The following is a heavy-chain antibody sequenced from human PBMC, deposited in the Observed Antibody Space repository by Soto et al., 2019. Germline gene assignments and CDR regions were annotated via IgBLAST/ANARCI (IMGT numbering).Heavy chain of an antibody. Sequence: EVQLLESGGGLVQPGESLRLSCAASGFTFSSYAMSWVRQAPGKGLEWVSVISGSDDSTYYADSVKGRFTISRDNSKITLYLQMNSLRAEDTAVYYCAKRSSSFTFDYWGQGTLVTVSS. J-gene: IGHJ4*02. CDR1: GFTFSSYA. CDR3: AKRSSSFTFDY. CDR2: ISGSDDST. V-gene: IGHV3-23*01. D-gene: IGHD6-6*01.